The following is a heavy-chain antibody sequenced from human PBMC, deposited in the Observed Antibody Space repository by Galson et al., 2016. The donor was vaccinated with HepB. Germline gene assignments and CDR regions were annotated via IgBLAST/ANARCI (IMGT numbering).Heavy chain of an antibody. Sequence: SCKASGYTFTGYYMHWVRQAPGQGLEWMGWINPNSGGTNYTQKLQGRVTMTRDTSTSTAYMELSSLRSEDTAVYYCSTDVGPSYNWNYYAFDIWGQGTMVTVSS. CDR3: STDVGPSYNWNYYAFDI. V-gene: IGHV1-2*02. J-gene: IGHJ3*02. CDR2: INPNSGGT. D-gene: IGHD1-7*01. CDR1: GYTFTGYY.